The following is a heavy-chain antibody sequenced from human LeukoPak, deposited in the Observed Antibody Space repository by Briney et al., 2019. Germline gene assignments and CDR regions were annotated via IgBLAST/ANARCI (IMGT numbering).Heavy chain of an antibody. Sequence: GASVKVSCKASGYTFTSYGISWVRQAPGQGLEWMGWISAYNGNTNYAQKLQGRVTMTTDTSTSTAYMELRSLRSEDTAVYYCASSVVAKVYYYYGMDVWGQGTTVTVSS. J-gene: IGHJ6*02. CDR3: ASSVVAKVYYYYGMDV. V-gene: IGHV1-18*01. CDR1: GYTFTSYG. D-gene: IGHD2-15*01. CDR2: ISAYNGNT.